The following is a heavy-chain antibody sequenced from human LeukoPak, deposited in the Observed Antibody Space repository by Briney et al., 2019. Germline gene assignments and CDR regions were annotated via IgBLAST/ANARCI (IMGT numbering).Heavy chain of an antibody. V-gene: IGHV3-33*01. Sequence: EWVSVIWYDASNKYYAASVKARFTISRDNSKNTLYLQMNSLRAEDTAVYYCAREQLVSPYFDYGGQGTLVTVS. D-gene: IGHD6-13*01. CDR2: IWYDASNK. J-gene: IGHJ4*02. CDR3: AREQLVSPYFDY.